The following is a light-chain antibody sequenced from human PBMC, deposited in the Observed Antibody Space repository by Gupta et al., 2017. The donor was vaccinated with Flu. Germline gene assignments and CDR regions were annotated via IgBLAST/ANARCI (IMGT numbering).Light chain of an antibody. CDR2: KES. CDR1: QSVSGW. CDR3: QQYDSSPWT. Sequence: DIPMSPSPSTLSASVGDRVTITCRAGQSVSGWVAWYQHKPGKAPKLLMYKESGLQSGVPSRFSASESGTEFTLTISSLQTEDFGTYYCQQYDSSPWTFGQGTKVEIK. V-gene: IGKV1-5*03. J-gene: IGKJ1*01.